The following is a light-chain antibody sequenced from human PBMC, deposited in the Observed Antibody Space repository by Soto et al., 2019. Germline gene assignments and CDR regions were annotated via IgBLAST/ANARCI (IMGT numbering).Light chain of an antibody. CDR3: QQLRMYPST. J-gene: IGKJ4*01. Sequence: IQLTQSPSSLSASVGDRVTITCRASQDIAIYLAWYQQKPGDAPKLLIYAAPTLYGGVPSRFSGCRSVTDFDLTITGLQADAFAPYYCQQLRMYPSTFGGGTKVEI. CDR2: AAP. CDR1: QDIAIY. V-gene: IGKV1-9*01.